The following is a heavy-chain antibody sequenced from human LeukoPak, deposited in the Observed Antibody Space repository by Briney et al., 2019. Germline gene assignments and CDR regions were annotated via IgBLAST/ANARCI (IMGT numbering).Heavy chain of an antibody. V-gene: IGHV3-7*01. Sequence: GRSLRLSCAASGFTFSRYWMSWVRQAPGKGLEWVSNIKQDGSEKYYVDSVKGRFTISRDNAKNSLYLQMNSLRAEDTAVYYCARRGHDYGRINWYLDLWGRGNLVTVTS. CDR1: GFTFSRYW. CDR3: ARRGHDYGRINWYLDL. D-gene: IGHD4-17*01. CDR2: IKQDGSEK. J-gene: IGHJ2*01.